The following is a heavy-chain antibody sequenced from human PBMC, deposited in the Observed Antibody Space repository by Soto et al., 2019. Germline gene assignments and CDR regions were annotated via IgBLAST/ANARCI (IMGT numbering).Heavy chain of an antibody. CDR1: GYTFTSYD. Sequence: ASVKVSCKASGYTFTSYDINWVRQATGQGLEWMGWMNPNSGNTGYAQKFQGRVTMTRNTSISTAYMELSSLRSEDTAVYYCARGKKGKDIVLMVYTPPNTYMDVWGKGTTVTVSS. CDR3: ARGKKGKDIVLMVYTPPNTYMDV. D-gene: IGHD2-8*01. J-gene: IGHJ6*03. V-gene: IGHV1-8*01. CDR2: MNPNSGNT.